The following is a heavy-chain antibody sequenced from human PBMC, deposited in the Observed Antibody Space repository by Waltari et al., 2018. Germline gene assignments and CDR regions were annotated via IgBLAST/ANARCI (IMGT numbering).Heavy chain of an antibody. CDR1: GGSFSGYY. Sequence: QVQLQQWGAGLLKPSETLSLTCAVYGGSFSGYYWSWIRQPPGKGLGWIGEINHSGSTNYNPSLKSRVTISVDTSKNQFSLKLSSVTAADTAVYYCARAAYYDSSGYYCPFDYWGQGTLVTVSS. J-gene: IGHJ4*02. CDR3: ARAAYYDSSGYYCPFDY. D-gene: IGHD3-22*01. CDR2: INHSGST. V-gene: IGHV4-34*01.